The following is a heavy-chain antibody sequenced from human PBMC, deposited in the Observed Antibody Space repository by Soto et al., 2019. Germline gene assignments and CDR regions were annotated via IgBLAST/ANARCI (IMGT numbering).Heavy chain of an antibody. Sequence: ASVKVSCKASGYTFTSYAMHWVRQAPGQRLEWMGWINAGNGNTKYSQKFQGRVTITRDTSASTAYMELSSLRSEDTAVYYCARHTVLDIVVVPAAHPYYYYYGMDVWGQGTTVTVSS. D-gene: IGHD2-2*01. J-gene: IGHJ6*02. V-gene: IGHV1-3*01. CDR2: INAGNGNT. CDR3: ARHTVLDIVVVPAAHPYYYYYGMDV. CDR1: GYTFTSYA.